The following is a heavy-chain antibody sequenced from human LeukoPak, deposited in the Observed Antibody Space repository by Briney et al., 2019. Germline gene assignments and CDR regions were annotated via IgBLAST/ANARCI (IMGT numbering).Heavy chain of an antibody. D-gene: IGHD3-16*01. CDR3: ARDVNYAFDY. J-gene: IGHJ4*02. CDR1: GYSFPRNG. CDR2: ISANSGNT. Sequence: GASVKVSCKPSGYSFPRNGISWVRQAPGQGPEWMGWISANSGNTNYAQKFQDRVTLTTDTSTSTAYMELRSLRSYDTAVYYCARDVNYAFDYWGQGTLVTVSS. V-gene: IGHV1-18*01.